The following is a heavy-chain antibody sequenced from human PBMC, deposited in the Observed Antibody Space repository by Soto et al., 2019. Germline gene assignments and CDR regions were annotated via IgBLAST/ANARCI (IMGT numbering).Heavy chain of an antibody. V-gene: IGHV1-18*01. CDR2: ISAYNGNT. J-gene: IGHJ4*02. Sequence: QVQLVQSGAEVKKPGASVKVSCKASGYTFTSYGISWVRQAPGQGLEWMGWISAYNGNTNYAQKLQGRVTXTXXXSXXTAYMEQRSLRSDDTAVYYCARDPPTIASAGREDYWGQGTLVTVSS. CDR3: ARDPPTIASAGREDY. D-gene: IGHD6-13*01. CDR1: GYTFTSYG.